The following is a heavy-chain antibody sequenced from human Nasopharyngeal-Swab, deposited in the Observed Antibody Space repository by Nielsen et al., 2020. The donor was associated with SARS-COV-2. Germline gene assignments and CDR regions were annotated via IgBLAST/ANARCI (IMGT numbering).Heavy chain of an antibody. CDR3: AKDLSSLIVNLDY. D-gene: IGHD3-22*01. Sequence: ASVKVSCKASGYTFTSYDINWVRQATGQGLEWMGWMNPNSGNTGYAQKFQGRVTMTRNTSISTAYMELSSLRSEDTAVYYCAKDLSSLIVNLDYWGQGTLVTVSS. CDR2: MNPNSGNT. CDR1: GYTFTSYD. V-gene: IGHV1-8*01. J-gene: IGHJ4*02.